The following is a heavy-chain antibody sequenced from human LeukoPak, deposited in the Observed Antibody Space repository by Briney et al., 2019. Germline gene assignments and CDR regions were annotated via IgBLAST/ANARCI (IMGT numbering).Heavy chain of an antibody. D-gene: IGHD5-24*01. J-gene: IGHJ4*02. Sequence: SETLSLTCTVSGGSISSSSYYWGRIRQPPGKGLEWIGSIYYSGSTYYNPSLKSRVTISVDTSKNQFSLKLSSVTAADTAVYYCATPVVEMATAALVTDAGYFDYWGQGTLVTVSS. V-gene: IGHV4-39*01. CDR2: IYYSGST. CDR3: ATPVVEMATAALVTDAGYFDY. CDR1: GGSISSSSYY.